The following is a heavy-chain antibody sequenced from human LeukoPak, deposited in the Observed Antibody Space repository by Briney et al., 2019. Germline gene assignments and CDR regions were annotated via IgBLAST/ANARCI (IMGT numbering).Heavy chain of an antibody. CDR3: ARDVPRGYSYGAFDY. V-gene: IGHV4-31*03. J-gene: IGHJ4*02. CDR2: IYYSGST. Sequence: SQTLSLTCTVSGGSINSGGSYWSWIRQHPGKGLEWIGYIYYSGSTYYNPSLKSRVTISVDTSKNQSSLKLSSVTAADTAVYYCARDVPRGYSYGAFDYWGQGTLVTVSS. D-gene: IGHD5-18*01. CDR1: GGSINSGGSY.